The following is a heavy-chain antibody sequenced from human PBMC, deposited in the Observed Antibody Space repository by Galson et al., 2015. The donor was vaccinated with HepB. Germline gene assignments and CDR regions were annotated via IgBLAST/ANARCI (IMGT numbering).Heavy chain of an antibody. CDR3: ARMSSRQLGNYYVKT. CDR2: IGSSGRT. J-gene: IGHJ4*02. Sequence: SLRLSCAASGFPFSNFAMNWVRQAPGKGLEWVSEIGSSGRTIYADSVRGRFTISRDNSENTLYLQMNGLRAEDTATYYCARMSSRQLGNYYVKTWGQGTLVTVSS. CDR1: GFPFSNFA. V-gene: IGHV3-23*01. D-gene: IGHD3-10*02.